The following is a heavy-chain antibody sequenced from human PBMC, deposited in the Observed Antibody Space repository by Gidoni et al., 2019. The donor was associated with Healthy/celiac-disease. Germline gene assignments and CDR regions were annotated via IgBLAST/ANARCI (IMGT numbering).Heavy chain of an antibody. CDR2: IYYSGTT. J-gene: IGHJ3*02. Sequence: QLQLQESGPGLVKPSETLSLTCTVSGGSISSRSYYWGWIRQPPGKGLEWIGSIYYSGTTYYNPSLKSRVTISVDTSKNQFSLKLSSVTAADTAVYYCARPYYYDSSGYAFDIWGQGTMVTVSS. D-gene: IGHD3-22*01. V-gene: IGHV4-39*01. CDR1: GGSISSRSYY. CDR3: ARPYYYDSSGYAFDI.